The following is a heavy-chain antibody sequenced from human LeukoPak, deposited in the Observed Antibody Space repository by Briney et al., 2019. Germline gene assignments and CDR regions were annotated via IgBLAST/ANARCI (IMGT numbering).Heavy chain of an antibody. CDR3: ARDPINWNDEGVPSYYFDY. J-gene: IGHJ4*02. CDR2: IYYSGST. Sequence: SETLSLTCTVSGGSISSYYWSWIRQPPGKGLEWIGYIYYSGSTNYNPSLKSRVTISVDTSKNQFSLKLSSVTAADTAVYYCARDPINWNDEGVPSYYFDYWGQGTLVTVSS. D-gene: IGHD1-20*01. CDR1: GGSISSYY. V-gene: IGHV4-59*01.